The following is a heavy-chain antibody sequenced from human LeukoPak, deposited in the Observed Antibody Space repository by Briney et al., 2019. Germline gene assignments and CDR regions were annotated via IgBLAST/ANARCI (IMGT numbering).Heavy chain of an antibody. CDR3: ARHWIETTKTYSYWFDP. Sequence: SEALSLTCTVSGDSINSHFWSWIRQPPGPGLEWMGFIYTRGSTNYTPSLKSRVTMSGDTSKSQVSLTLNSVTAADTAVYYCARHWIETTKTYSYWFDPWGQGTLVTVSS. CDR2: IYTRGST. V-gene: IGHV4-4*09. CDR1: GDSINSHF. D-gene: IGHD1-1*01. J-gene: IGHJ5*02.